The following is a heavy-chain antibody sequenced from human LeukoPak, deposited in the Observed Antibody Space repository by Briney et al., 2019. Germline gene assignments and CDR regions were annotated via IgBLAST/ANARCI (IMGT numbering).Heavy chain of an antibody. CDR2: IDSDGRST. Sequence: HPGGSLRLSCAASGFTFSSYAMSWVRQAPGKGLVWVSRIDSDGRSTSYADSVKGRFSVSRDNAKNTLYLQVNSLRAEDTAVYYCARDRDGYNYWGQGTLVTVSS. V-gene: IGHV3-74*01. D-gene: IGHD5-24*01. CDR3: ARDRDGYNY. J-gene: IGHJ4*02. CDR1: GFTFSSYA.